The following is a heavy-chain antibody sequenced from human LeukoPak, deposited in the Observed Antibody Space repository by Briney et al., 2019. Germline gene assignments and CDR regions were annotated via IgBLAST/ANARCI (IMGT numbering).Heavy chain of an antibody. CDR1: GFTFSSYG. D-gene: IGHD2-15*01. CDR3: ARDLYCSGGSCLYFDY. V-gene: IGHV3-33*01. Sequence: GGSLRLSCAASGFTFSSYGMHWVRQAPGKGLEWVAVMYYDGISKYYADSVKGRFTISRDNSMNTPYLQMNSLRAEDTAVYFCARDLYCSGGSCLYFDYWGQGTLVTVSS. J-gene: IGHJ4*02. CDR2: MYYDGISK.